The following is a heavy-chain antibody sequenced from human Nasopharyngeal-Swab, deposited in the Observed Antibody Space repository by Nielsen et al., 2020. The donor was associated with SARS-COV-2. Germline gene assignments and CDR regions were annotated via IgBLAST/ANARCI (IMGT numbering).Heavy chain of an antibody. D-gene: IGHD6-19*01. V-gene: IGHV4-59*01. J-gene: IGHJ6*02. CDR1: GGSISSYY. CDR3: ASSGPRSGWYGGLSGMDV. CDR2: IYYSGST. Sequence: SETLSLTCTVSGGSISSYYWSWIRQPPGKGLEWIGYIYYSGSTNYNPSLKSRVTISVDTSKNQFSLKLSPVTAADTAVYYCASSGPRSGWYGGLSGMDVWGQGTTVTVSS.